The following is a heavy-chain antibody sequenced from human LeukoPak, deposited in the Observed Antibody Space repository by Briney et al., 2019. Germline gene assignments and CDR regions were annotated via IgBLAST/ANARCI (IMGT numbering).Heavy chain of an antibody. D-gene: IGHD3-9*01. J-gene: IGHJ3*02. V-gene: IGHV3-23*01. CDR3: AKSKYYDILTDAFDI. CDR1: GFTFSSYA. Sequence: GGSLRLSCAASGFTFSSYAMSWVRQAPGKGLEWVSGISSSGGRKDFADSVKGRFTISRDSSKNTLYLQMKSLRAEDTAVYYCAKSKYYDILTDAFDIWGQGTMVTVSS. CDR2: ISSSGGRK.